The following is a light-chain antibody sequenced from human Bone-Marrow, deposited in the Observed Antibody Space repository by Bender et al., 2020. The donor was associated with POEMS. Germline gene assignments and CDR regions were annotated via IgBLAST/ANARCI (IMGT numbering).Light chain of an antibody. CDR1: SSDVGRYDY. V-gene: IGLV2-8*01. CDR2: EVT. J-gene: IGLJ1*01. Sequence: QSALTQPPSASGSPGQSVTISCTGTSSDVGRYDYVSWYQQHPGKAPKLMIYEVTKRPSGVPDRFSGSKSGNTASLTVSGLQAEDEADYYCSSYASSSLLVFGTGTKVTVL. CDR3: SSYASSSLLV.